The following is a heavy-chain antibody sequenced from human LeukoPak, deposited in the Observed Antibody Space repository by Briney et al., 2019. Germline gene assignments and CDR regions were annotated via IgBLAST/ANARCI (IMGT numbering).Heavy chain of an antibody. J-gene: IGHJ3*02. V-gene: IGHV3-23*01. D-gene: IGHD1-7*01. CDR3: AKALGPDRVTGTLPGRPKTGRSDAFDI. Sequence: AISGSGGSTYYADSVKGRFTISRDNSKNTLYLQMNSLRAEDTAVYYCAKALGPDRVTGTLPGRPKTGRSDAFDIWGQGTMVTVSS. CDR2: ISGSGGST.